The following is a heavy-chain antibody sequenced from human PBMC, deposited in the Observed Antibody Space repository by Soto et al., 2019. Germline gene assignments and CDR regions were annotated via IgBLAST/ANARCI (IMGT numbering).Heavy chain of an antibody. CDR1: GFAISRRFY. V-gene: IGHV4-38-2*02. J-gene: IGHJ4*02. Sequence: PSETLSLTCTVTGFAISRRFYRSWVRQPPGKGLEWIGSIYPSARSYHNPYPATRLRLSIDTSKNQFTLNLTSVTAADTALYFCARQKAGTTFFDNWGEG. CDR2: IYPSARS. CDR3: ARQKAGTTFFDN. D-gene: IGHD1-1*01.